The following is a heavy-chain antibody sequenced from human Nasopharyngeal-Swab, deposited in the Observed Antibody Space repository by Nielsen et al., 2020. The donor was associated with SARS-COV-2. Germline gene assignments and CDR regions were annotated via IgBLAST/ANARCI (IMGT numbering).Heavy chain of an antibody. CDR2: IQSGGTT. Sequence: GESLKISCAVSGFTVSNNYVSWVRQAPGKGLEWVSVIQSGGTTYYADSVKGRFTISRDNSKNTVYLQMNSLRAEDTAVYYCARVHCSRSSCSAPDYYYYMDVWGKGTTVTVSS. J-gene: IGHJ6*03. CDR1: GFTVSNNY. CDR3: ARVHCSRSSCSAPDYYYYMDV. D-gene: IGHD2-2*01. V-gene: IGHV3-53*01.